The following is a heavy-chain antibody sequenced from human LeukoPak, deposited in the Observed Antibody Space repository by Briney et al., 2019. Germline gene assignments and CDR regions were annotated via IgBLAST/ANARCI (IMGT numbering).Heavy chain of an antibody. CDR3: ARSQYYYDSSGFSAFDI. CDR1: GGSISSGSYY. CDR2: IYTSGST. V-gene: IGHV4-61*02. J-gene: IGHJ3*02. D-gene: IGHD3-22*01. Sequence: SETLSLTCTVSGGSISSGSYYWVWIRQPAGKGLEWIVRIYTSGSTNYNPSLKRRVTISVDTSKNQFSLKLSSVTAADTAVYYCARSQYYYDSSGFSAFDIWGQGTMVTVSS.